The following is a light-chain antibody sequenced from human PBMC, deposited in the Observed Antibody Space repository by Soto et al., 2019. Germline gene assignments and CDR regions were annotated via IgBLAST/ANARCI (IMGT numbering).Light chain of an antibody. Sequence: DIQMTQSPSTLSASIGDRVTLTCRASQSLTGRLAWYQQKPGRPPKLLIYDVSILESGVTSRFSVSESGTDFTLTSSSLRPDAFATFYCQQYKVYPYTFGLGTRLDI. J-gene: IGKJ2*01. V-gene: IGKV1-5*01. CDR2: DVS. CDR1: QSLTGR. CDR3: QQYKVYPYT.